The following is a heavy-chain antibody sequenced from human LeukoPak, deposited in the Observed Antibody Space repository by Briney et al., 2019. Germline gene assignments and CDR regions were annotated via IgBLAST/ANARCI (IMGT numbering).Heavy chain of an antibody. V-gene: IGHV4-59*11. CDR3: ARVATIIWAYFDY. CDR1: GASISSHY. Sequence: PSETLSLTCTVSGASISSHYWSWIRQPPGKGLGWIGYIYYSGSTNYNPSLKSRVTISVDTSKNQFSLKLSSVTAADTGVYYCARVATIIWAYFDYWGQGTLVTVSS. CDR2: IYYSGST. J-gene: IGHJ4*02. D-gene: IGHD5-12*01.